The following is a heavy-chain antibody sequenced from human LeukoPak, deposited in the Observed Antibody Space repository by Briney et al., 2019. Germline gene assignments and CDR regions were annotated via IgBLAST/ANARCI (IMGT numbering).Heavy chain of an antibody. J-gene: IGHJ4*02. CDR2: ISYDGSNK. D-gene: IGHD6-6*01. CDR3: ARDPWGGIYSSSSWPDY. V-gene: IGHV3-30-3*01. Sequence: GGSLRLSCAASGFTFSGYPIHWVRQAPGKGLEWVAVISYDGSNKYYADSVKGRFTISRDNSKNTLYLQMNSLRAEDTAVYYCARDPWGGIYSSSSWPDYWGQGTLVTVSS. CDR1: GFTFSGYP.